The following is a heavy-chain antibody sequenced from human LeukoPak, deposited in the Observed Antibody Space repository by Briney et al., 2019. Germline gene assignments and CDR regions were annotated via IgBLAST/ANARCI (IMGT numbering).Heavy chain of an antibody. CDR3: AKVVDPAAAGSTGFDY. CDR2: ISPDGRNN. J-gene: IGHJ4*02. Sequence: LTLTSAAPAPPLTTYSTHRVPHAPRHRPDSAAVISPDGRNNYYADSVNGRLTISTDNSKNTLYLQTHSLRAADTAAYYSAKVVDPAAAGSTGFDYWGQGTLVTVSS. D-gene: IGHD6-13*01. V-gene: IGHV3-30*18. CDR1: APPLTTYS.